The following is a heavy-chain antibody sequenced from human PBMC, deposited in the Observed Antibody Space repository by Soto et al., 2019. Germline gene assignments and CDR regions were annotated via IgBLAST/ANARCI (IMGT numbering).Heavy chain of an antibody. D-gene: IGHD3-10*01. V-gene: IGHV1-2*02. CDR1: GYTFTGYY. J-gene: IGHJ6*02. CDR3: AREARGVITAYYSYGMDV. CDR2: INPNSGGT. Sequence: QVQLVQSGAEVKKPGASVKVSCKASGYTFTGYYMHWVRQAPGQGLEWMGWINPNSGGTNYAQKFQGRVTMTRDTSISTAYMELSRLRSDDTAVYYCAREARGVITAYYSYGMDVWGQGTTVTVSS.